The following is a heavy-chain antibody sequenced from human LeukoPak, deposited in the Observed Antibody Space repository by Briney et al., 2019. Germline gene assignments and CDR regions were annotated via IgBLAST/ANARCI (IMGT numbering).Heavy chain of an antibody. D-gene: IGHD3-22*01. Sequence: GGSLRLSCAASGFTVSSHYLHWVRQAPGKGLEWVAVISYDGSNKYYADSVKGRFTISRDNSKNTLYLQMNSLRAEDTAVYYCAGRDYYDSSGHFDYWGQGTLVTVSS. CDR2: ISYDGSNK. J-gene: IGHJ4*02. CDR1: GFTVSSHY. CDR3: AGRDYYDSSGHFDY. V-gene: IGHV3-30-3*01.